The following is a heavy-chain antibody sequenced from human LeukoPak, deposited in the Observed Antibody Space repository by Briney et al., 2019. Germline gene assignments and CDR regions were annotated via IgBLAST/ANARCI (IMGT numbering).Heavy chain of an antibody. Sequence: ASVKVSRKASGYTFTGYYMHWVRQAPRQGLEWMGWINPNSGGTNYAQKFQGRVTMTRDTSISTAYMELSRLRSDDTAVYYCASDTGVVPAAILWGQGTLVTVSS. D-gene: IGHD2-2*02. J-gene: IGHJ4*02. CDR1: GYTFTGYY. V-gene: IGHV1-2*02. CDR2: INPNSGGT. CDR3: ASDTGVVPAAIL.